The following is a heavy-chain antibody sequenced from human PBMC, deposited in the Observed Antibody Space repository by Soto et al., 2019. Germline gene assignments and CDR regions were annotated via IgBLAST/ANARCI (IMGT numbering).Heavy chain of an antibody. CDR3: ARSEGGKLDRPNYYYGMDV. CDR1: GGTFSSYA. CDR2: IIPIFGTA. V-gene: IGHV1-69*01. Sequence: QVQLVQSGAEVKKPGSSVKVSCKASGGTFSSYAISWVRQAPGQGLEWMGGIIPIFGTANYAQKFQGRVTITADESTSTAYMELSSLRSEDTAVYYCARSEGGKLDRPNYYYGMDVWGQGTTVTVSS. D-gene: IGHD3-16*01. J-gene: IGHJ6*02.